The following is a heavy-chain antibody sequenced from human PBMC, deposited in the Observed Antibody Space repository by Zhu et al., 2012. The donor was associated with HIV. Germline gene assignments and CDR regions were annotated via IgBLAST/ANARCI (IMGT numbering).Heavy chain of an antibody. V-gene: IGHV4-28*01. CDR2: MSYSGST. Sequence: QVQLQESGPGLVKPSDTLSLTCAVSGYSISSSSWWGWIRQPPGKGLEWIAYMSYSGSTYYNVSLKSRVTMSVDTSKNQFSLKLRSVTAVDTAVYYCARIREDILTGFYYYYMDVWGKGTTVTVSS. D-gene: IGHD3-9*01. CDR3: ARIREDILTGFYYYYMDV. J-gene: IGHJ6*03. CDR1: GYSISSSSW.